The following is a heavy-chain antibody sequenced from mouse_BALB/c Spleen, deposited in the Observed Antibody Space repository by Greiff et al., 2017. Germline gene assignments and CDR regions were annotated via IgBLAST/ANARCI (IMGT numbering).Heavy chain of an antibody. Sequence: EVKLLESGPGLVKPSQSLSLTCTVTGYSITSDYAWNWIRQFPGNKLEWMGYISYSGSTSYNPSLKSRISITRDTSKNQFFLQLNSVTTEDTATYYCASYGGDYWGQGTSVTVSS. CDR2: ISYSGST. D-gene: IGHD1-1*02. CDR3: ASYGGDY. J-gene: IGHJ4*01. CDR1: GYSITSDYA. V-gene: IGHV3-2*02.